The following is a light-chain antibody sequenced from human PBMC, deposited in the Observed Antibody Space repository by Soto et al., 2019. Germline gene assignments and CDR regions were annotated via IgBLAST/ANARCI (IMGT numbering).Light chain of an antibody. J-gene: IGKJ3*01. V-gene: IGKV1-12*01. Sequence: DIQMTQSPSSVSASVGGTINITCRASHDIKKWLAWYQQKPGKAPKVLIYAASNLESGVSPRFSGSGAGTEFSLTISSLQTEDFATYFCHQASSFPYTFGPGTKVDIK. CDR3: HQASSFPYT. CDR1: HDIKKW. CDR2: AAS.